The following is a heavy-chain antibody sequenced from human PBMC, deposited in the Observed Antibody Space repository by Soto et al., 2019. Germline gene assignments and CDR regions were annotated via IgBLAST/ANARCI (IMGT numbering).Heavy chain of an antibody. Sequence: PSETLSLTCTVSGGSISSSSYYWGWIRQPPGKGLEWIGSIYYSGSTYYNPSLKSRVTISVDTSKNQFSLKLSSVTAADTAVYYCARHYSSGGYYYYGMDVWGQGTTVTVSS. CDR3: ARHYSSGGYYYYGMDV. D-gene: IGHD6-25*01. V-gene: IGHV4-39*01. CDR2: IYYSGST. J-gene: IGHJ6*02. CDR1: GGSISSSSYY.